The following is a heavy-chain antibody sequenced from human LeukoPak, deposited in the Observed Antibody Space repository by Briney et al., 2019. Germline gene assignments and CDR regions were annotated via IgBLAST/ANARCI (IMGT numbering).Heavy chain of an antibody. CDR1: GGSFSGYY. V-gene: IGHV4-34*01. Sequence: SETLSLTCAVYGGSFSGYYWSWIRQPPGKGLELNGEINHSGSTNYNPSLKSRVTISVDTSKNQFSLKLSSVTAADTAVYYCAVNSGDCSSTSCYMDYWGQGTLVTVSS. J-gene: IGHJ4*02. CDR3: AVNSGDCSSTSCYMDY. D-gene: IGHD2-2*02. CDR2: INHSGST.